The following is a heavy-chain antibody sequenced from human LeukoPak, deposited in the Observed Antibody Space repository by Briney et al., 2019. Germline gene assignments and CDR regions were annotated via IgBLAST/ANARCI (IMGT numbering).Heavy chain of an antibody. CDR2: IYYSGST. CDR1: GGSISSYY. CDR3: ARENYYDSSGYFVY. J-gene: IGHJ4*02. V-gene: IGHV4-59*01. Sequence: PSETLSLTCTASGGSISSYYWSWIRQPPGKGLEWIGYIYYSGSTNYNPSLKSRVTISVDTSKNQFSLKLSSVTAADTAVYYCARENYYDSSGYFVYWGQGTLVTVSS. D-gene: IGHD3-22*01.